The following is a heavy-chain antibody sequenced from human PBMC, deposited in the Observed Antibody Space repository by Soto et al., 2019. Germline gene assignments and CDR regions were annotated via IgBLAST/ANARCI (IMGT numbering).Heavy chain of an antibody. CDR1: GYSISSGYY. V-gene: IGHV4-38-2*01. D-gene: IGHD1-26*01. CDR3: AGTGSYYRREADY. J-gene: IGHJ4*02. Sequence: SETLSLTCAVSGYSISSGYYWGWIRQPPGKGLEWIGSIYHSGSTYYNPSLKSRVTISVDTSKNQFSLKLSSVTAADTAVYYCAGTGSYYRREADYWGQGTLVTVSS. CDR2: IYHSGST.